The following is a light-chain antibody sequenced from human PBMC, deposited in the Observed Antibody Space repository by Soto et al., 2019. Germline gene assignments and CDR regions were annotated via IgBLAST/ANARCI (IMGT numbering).Light chain of an antibody. CDR2: GAS. J-gene: IGKJ1*01. V-gene: IGKV3-20*01. CDR3: HQYGSSPWT. CDR1: KSVSSTY. Sequence: EVVLTQSPGTRSLSPGERATLSCRASKSVSSTYLAWYQQKPGQAPRLLIYGASNRAAGIPDRFSGSGSGTDFTLTITRLEPEDFAVYFCHQYGSSPWTFGQGTK.